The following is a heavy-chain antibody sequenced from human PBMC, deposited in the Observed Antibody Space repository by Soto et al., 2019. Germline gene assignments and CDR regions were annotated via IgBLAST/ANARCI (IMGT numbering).Heavy chain of an antibody. CDR2: ISGSGGST. V-gene: IGHV3-23*01. Sequence: PGGSLRLSCAASGFTFSSYAMSWVRQAPGKGLEWVSAISGSGGSTYYADSVKGRFTISRDNSKNTLYLQMNSLRAEDTAVYYCAKNVRLTMVRGVIIEDYGMDVWGQGTTVTVSS. CDR1: GFTFSSYA. J-gene: IGHJ6*02. D-gene: IGHD3-10*01. CDR3: AKNVRLTMVRGVIIEDYGMDV.